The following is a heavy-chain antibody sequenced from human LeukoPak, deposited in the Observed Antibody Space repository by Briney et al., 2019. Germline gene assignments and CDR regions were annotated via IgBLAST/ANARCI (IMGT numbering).Heavy chain of an antibody. CDR2: IYSDYSGGST. Sequence: GGSLRLSCAASGFSVSSNYMTWVRQAPGKGLEWVSIIYSDYSGGSTYYADSVKGRFTISRDNAKNSLYLQMNSLRDEDTAVYYCARDHYSRNDYWGQGTLITVSS. CDR3: ARDHYSRNDY. CDR1: GFSVSSNY. J-gene: IGHJ4*02. D-gene: IGHD6-13*01. V-gene: IGHV3-53*01.